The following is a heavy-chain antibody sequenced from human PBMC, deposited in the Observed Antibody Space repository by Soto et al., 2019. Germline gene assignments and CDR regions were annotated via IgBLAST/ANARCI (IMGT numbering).Heavy chain of an antibody. J-gene: IGHJ4*02. Sequence: ASVKVSCKASGYTFITYGVTWVRQAPGQGLEWMGWITPYNGKTHYAQKFQDRVTMTTDTAATTAYMELRSLTSDDSAMYFCARDTSHYFDHWGQGILVTASS. CDR2: ITPYNGKT. V-gene: IGHV1-18*01. CDR3: ARDTSHYFDH. CDR1: GYTFITYG. D-gene: IGHD2-2*01.